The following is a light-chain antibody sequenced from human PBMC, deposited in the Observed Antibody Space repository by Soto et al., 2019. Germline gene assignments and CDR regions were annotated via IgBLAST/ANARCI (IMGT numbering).Light chain of an antibody. J-gene: IGKJ2*01. CDR3: QQYGSSPYT. CDR2: ATS. V-gene: IGKV3-20*01. Sequence: EIVLTQSPGTLSLSPGERATLSCRASQSVSRSYLAWYQQNPGQPPSHLIYATSSRATGIPDRFSGSGSGTDFTLTISRLEPEDFAVYYCQQYGSSPYTFGQGTKLEIK. CDR1: QSVSRSY.